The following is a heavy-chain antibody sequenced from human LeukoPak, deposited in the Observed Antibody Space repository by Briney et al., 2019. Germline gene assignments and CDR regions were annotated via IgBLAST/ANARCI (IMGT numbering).Heavy chain of an antibody. D-gene: IGHD3-10*01. CDR2: INSDGSST. Sequence: WMHXVRQAPGXGLXWVSRINSDGSSTSYADSVKGRFTISRDNAKNTLYLQMNSLRAEDTAVYYCARAPYYGSGSYRHGMDVWGQGTTVTVSS. J-gene: IGHJ6*02. V-gene: IGHV3-74*01. CDR1: W. CDR3: ARAPYYGSGSYRHGMDV.